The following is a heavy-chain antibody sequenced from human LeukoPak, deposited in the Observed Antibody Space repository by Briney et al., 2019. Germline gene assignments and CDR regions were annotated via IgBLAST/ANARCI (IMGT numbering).Heavy chain of an antibody. Sequence: PGVSLRLSCAVSGFTFSDYGMNWVRQAPGKGLEWVSGISGSGGRTYYADSVKGRFTISRDNSKNTLFLQMNSLRAEDTAVYYCAKEVRPRPLYGTDVWGQGTTVTVSS. CDR3: AKEVRPRPLYGTDV. V-gene: IGHV3-23*01. CDR2: ISGSGGRT. J-gene: IGHJ6*02. D-gene: IGHD3-10*01. CDR1: GFTFSDYG.